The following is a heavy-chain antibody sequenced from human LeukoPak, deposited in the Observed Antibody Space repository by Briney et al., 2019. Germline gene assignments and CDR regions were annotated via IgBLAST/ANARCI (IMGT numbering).Heavy chain of an antibody. V-gene: IGHV3-23*01. Sequence: PGGSLRLSCAASGFTFNNNAMSWVRRARGKGLECGSGISGSGGSAYYADSVKGRFTISRDISKDTLYLEMNSLRDEDTAVYYCAKVAGSGSYYNGFDSWGQGTLVTVSS. J-gene: IGHJ4*02. CDR2: ISGSGGSA. CDR3: AKVAGSGSYYNGFDS. D-gene: IGHD3-10*01. CDR1: GFTFNNNA.